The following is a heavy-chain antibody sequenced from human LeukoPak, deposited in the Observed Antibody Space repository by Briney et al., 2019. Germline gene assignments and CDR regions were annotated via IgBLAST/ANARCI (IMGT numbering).Heavy chain of an antibody. CDR2: IIPIFGTA. CDR1: GGTFSSYA. V-gene: IGHV1-69*06. Sequence: ASGKVSCKASGGTFSSYAISWVRQAPGQGLEWMGGIIPIFGTANYAQKFQGRVTITADKSTSTAYMELSSLRSEDTAVYYCAREGDILTGYTLDYWGQGTLVTVSS. CDR3: AREGDILTGYTLDY. D-gene: IGHD3-9*01. J-gene: IGHJ4*02.